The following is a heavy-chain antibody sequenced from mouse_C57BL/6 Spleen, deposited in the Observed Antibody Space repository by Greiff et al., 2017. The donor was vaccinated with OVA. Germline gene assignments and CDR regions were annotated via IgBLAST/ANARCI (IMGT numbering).Heavy chain of an antibody. V-gene: IGHV1-69*01. J-gene: IGHJ4*01. CDR1: GYTFTSYW. Sequence: QVQLQQPGAELVMPGASVKLSCKASGYTFTSYWMHWVKQRPGRGLEWIGELDPSVSYTNYNQKFKGKSTLTVAKSSSPAYRQRSSLTSEDSAVYDCARNPALHDEYLYARDDWGQGTAVTVSS. CDR3: ARNPALHDEYLYARDD. D-gene: IGHD5-1*01. CDR2: LDPSVSYT.